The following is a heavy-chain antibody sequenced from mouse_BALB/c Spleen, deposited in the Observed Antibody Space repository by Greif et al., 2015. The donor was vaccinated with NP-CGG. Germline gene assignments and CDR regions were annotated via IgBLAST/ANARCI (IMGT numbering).Heavy chain of an antibody. V-gene: IGHV1S137*01. Sequence: QVQLQQSGAELVRPGVSVKISCKGSGYTFTDYAMHWVKQSHAKSLEWIGVISTYYGDASYNQKFKGKATMTVDKSSSTAYMELARLTSEDSAIYYCARDYYGSSPWFAYWGQGTLVTVSA. CDR2: ISTYYGDA. J-gene: IGHJ3*01. D-gene: IGHD1-1*01. CDR3: ARDYYGSSPWFAY. CDR1: GYTFTDYA.